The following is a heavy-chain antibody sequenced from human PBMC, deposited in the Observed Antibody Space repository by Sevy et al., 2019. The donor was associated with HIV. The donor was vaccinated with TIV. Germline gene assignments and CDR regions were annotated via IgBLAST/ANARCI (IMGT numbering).Heavy chain of an antibody. CDR3: AKDAVVVTATPPESLILDY. Sequence: GGSLRPSCAASGFTFSSYAMSWVRQAPGKGLEWVSAISGSGGSTYYADSVKGRFTISRDNSKNTLYLQMNSLRAEDTAVYYCAKDAVVVTATPPESLILDYWGQGTLVTVSS. CDR1: GFTFSSYA. CDR2: ISGSGGST. D-gene: IGHD2-21*02. V-gene: IGHV3-23*01. J-gene: IGHJ4*02.